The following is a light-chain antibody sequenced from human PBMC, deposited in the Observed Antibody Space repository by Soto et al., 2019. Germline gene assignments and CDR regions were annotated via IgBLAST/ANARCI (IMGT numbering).Light chain of an antibody. V-gene: IGLV2-18*02. J-gene: IGLJ1*01. CDR3: SSYTSSSTYV. CDR2: EVS. CDR1: SSDVGSYNR. Sequence: QSVLTQPPSVSGSPGRSVTISCNGTSSDVGSYNRVSWYQQSPGTAPKLMIYEVSNRPSGVPDRFSGSKSGNTASLTISGLQAEDEADYYCSSYTSSSTYVFGTGTKVTVL.